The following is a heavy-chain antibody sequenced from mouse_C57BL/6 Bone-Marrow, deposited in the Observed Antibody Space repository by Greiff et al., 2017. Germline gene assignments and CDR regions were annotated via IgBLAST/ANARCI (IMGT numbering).Heavy chain of an antibody. V-gene: IGHV1-81*01. J-gene: IGHJ3*01. CDR2: IYPRSGNT. CDR1: GYTFTSYG. D-gene: IGHD2-2*01. CDR3: ARFYYGYGGWFAY. Sequence: QVQLQQSGAELARPGASVKLSCKASGYTFTSYGISWVKQRTGQGLEWIGEIYPRSGNTYYNEKFKGKATLTADKSSSTAYMELRSLTSEDSAVYFCARFYYGYGGWFAYWGQGTLVTVSA.